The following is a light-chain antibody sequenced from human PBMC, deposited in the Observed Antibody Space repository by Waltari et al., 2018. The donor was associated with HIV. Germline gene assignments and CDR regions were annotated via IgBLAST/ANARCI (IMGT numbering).Light chain of an antibody. CDR2: DVS. J-gene: IGLJ2*01. Sequence: QSALTQPASVSGSPGQSIPIPCTGTSRPVGGHNYVSWYQPHPGKAPKLMIYDVSNRPAGVSNRFSGSKSGNTASLTISGLQAEDEADYYCNSYTTSSTLHVVFGGGTKLTVL. CDR3: NSYTTSSTLHVV. CDR1: SRPVGGHNY. V-gene: IGLV2-14*03.